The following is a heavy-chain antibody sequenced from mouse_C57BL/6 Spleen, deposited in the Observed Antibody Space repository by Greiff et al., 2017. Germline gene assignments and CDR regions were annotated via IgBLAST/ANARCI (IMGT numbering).Heavy chain of an antibody. D-gene: IGHD2-2*01. CDR1: GYAFSSSW. V-gene: IGHV1-82*01. CDR2: IYPGDGDT. J-gene: IGHJ2*01. CDR3: ARYGYDENYFDY. Sequence: QVQLQQSGPELVKPGASVKISCKASGYAFSSSWMNWVKQRPGKGLEWIGRIYPGDGDTNYNGKFKGKATLTADKSSSTAYMQLSSLTSEDSAVYFCARYGYDENYFDYWGQGTTLTVSS.